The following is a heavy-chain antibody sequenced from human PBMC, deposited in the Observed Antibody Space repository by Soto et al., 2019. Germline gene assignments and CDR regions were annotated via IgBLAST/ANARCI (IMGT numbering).Heavy chain of an antibody. CDR3: AREYYGLLTGYSTDY. CDR2: ISGDGVTT. D-gene: IGHD3-9*01. V-gene: IGHV3-74*01. J-gene: IGHJ4*02. Sequence: EVQLVESGGDLVQRGGSLRLSCAASGFPFSSYWMHWVRHTPGKGLDWVARISGDGVTTYYADSVTGRFTVSRDNAKNTLSMQIRGLRAEDTAVYYCAREYYGLLTGYSTDYWGQGTLVSVSS. CDR1: GFPFSSYW.